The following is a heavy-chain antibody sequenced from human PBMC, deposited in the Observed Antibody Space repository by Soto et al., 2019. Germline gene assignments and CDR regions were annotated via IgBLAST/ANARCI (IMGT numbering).Heavy chain of an antibody. Sequence: QVQLVQSGAEVKKPGSSVKVSCKASGGTFSSYAISWVRQAPGQGLEWMGGIIPIFGTANYAQKFQGRVTITADEATSTACMELSSLRSEDTCVYYCAREFRRWLHPGAFDLWGQGTMVTVSS. D-gene: IGHD5-12*01. CDR3: AREFRRWLHPGAFDL. CDR1: GGTFSSYA. V-gene: IGHV1-69*01. CDR2: IIPIFGTA. J-gene: IGHJ3*01.